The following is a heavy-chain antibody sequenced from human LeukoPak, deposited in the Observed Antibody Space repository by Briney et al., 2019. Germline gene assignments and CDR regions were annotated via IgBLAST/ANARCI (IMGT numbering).Heavy chain of an antibody. CDR3: AREFWEPMAFDI. J-gene: IGHJ3*02. D-gene: IGHD3-3*01. Sequence: ASVKVSCKASGYTFTSYGISWVRQAPGQGLEWMGWMSVKNGNTNYAQKFQGRVTMTTDTSTATAYMELRSLRSDDTAVYFCAREFWEPMAFDIWGQGTMVTVSS. CDR1: GYTFTSYG. CDR2: MSVKNGNT. V-gene: IGHV1-18*01.